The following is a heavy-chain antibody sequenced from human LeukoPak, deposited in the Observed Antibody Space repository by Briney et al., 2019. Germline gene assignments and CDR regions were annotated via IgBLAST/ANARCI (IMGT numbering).Heavy chain of an antibody. Sequence: TGRSLRLSCAASGFTFRTYWMHWVRQAPGKGLGWVSCISSDGSTTNYADSVKGRFTISRDNAKNTVYLQMNSLRAEDTAVYYCARDGGYGVDYWGPGTLVTVSS. V-gene: IGHV3-74*01. D-gene: IGHD5/OR15-5a*01. CDR2: ISSDGSTT. CDR1: GFTFRTYW. J-gene: IGHJ4*01. CDR3: ARDGGYGVDY.